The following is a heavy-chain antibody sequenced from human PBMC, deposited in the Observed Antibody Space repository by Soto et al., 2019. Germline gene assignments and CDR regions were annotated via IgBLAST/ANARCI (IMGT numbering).Heavy chain of an antibody. CDR3: AKRTSGTTWGESDY. CDR1: GYIFSDYG. CDR2: ISGYSGNA. Sequence: QVHVVQSGAEVKRPGDSVKVSCKTSGYIFSDYGINWVRQAPGQGLEWMGWISGYSGNANLVQKFQGRVTMSRDTATRTAYMELRSLRSDDTAVYYCAKRTSGTTWGESDYWGQGTLVTVSS. V-gene: IGHV1-18*04. D-gene: IGHD4-17*01. J-gene: IGHJ4*02.